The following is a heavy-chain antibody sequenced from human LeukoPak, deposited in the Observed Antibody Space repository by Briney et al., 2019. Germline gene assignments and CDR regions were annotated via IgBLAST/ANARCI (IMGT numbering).Heavy chain of an antibody. CDR2: IYWDDDK. D-gene: IGHD4-17*01. Sequence: SGPTLVKPTQTLTLTCTLSGFSLNTRGMGVAWIRQPPGKALEWLALIYWDDDKRYNPSLRTRLTITKDTSQNQVVLTLTNMDPVDIATYFCAHRGPDYGDYAFDSWGQGSLVTVSS. V-gene: IGHV2-5*02. J-gene: IGHJ4*02. CDR3: AHRGPDYGDYAFDS. CDR1: GFSLNTRGMG.